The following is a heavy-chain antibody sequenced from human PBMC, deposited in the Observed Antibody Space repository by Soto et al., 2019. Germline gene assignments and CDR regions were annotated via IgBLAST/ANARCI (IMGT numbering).Heavy chain of an antibody. CDR1: GYTFTSYG. Sequence: PVKRSCKSSGYTFTSYGISWVRQAPGQGLEWMGWISAYNGNTNYAQKLQGRVTMTTDTSTSTAYLELRSLRSDDTAVYYCASVVVTAPSFDACDIWGQGTMGTVSS. CDR3: ASVVVTAPSFDACDI. J-gene: IGHJ3*02. V-gene: IGHV1-18*01. D-gene: IGHD2-21*02. CDR2: ISAYNGNT.